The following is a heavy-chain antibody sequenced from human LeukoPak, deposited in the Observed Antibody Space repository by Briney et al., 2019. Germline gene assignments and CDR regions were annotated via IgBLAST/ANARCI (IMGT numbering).Heavy chain of an antibody. J-gene: IGHJ6*04. CDR3: AELGITTIGGV. Sequence: PGGSLRLSCAASGFTFSSYEMNWVRQAPGKGLEWVSCISSSGSTIYYADSVKGRFTISRDNAKNSLYLQMNSLRAEDTAVYYCAELGITTIGGVWGKGTTVTISS. V-gene: IGHV3-48*03. D-gene: IGHD3-10*02. CDR2: ISSSGSTI. CDR1: GFTFSSYE.